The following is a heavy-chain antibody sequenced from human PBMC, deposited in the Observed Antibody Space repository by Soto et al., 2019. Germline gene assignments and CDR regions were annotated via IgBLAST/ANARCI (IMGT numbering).Heavy chain of an antibody. CDR3: ARDSDASVTH. CDR1: GYTFTAYA. Sequence: QVHLVQSGAEVKKPGASVKVSCKASGYTFTAYAIHWVRQAPGQGLEWMAWINAGNGDTKYSQKFQGRVTVTRDTSASTVYMELSSLRSEDTVVYYCARDSDASVTHWGQGTLVTVSS. D-gene: IGHD4-17*01. J-gene: IGHJ4*02. CDR2: INAGNGDT. V-gene: IGHV1-3*01.